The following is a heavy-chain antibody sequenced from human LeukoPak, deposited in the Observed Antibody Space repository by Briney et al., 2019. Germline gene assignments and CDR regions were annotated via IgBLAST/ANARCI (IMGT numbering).Heavy chain of an antibody. CDR1: GGSISSYY. J-gene: IGHJ4*02. D-gene: IGHD6-13*01. V-gene: IGHV4-59*01. Sequence: SETLSLTCTVSGGSISSYYWSWIRQPPGKGLEWIGYIYYSGSTNYNPSLKSRVTISVDTSKNQFSLKLSSVTAADTAVYYCARGAGYSSSSDYWGQGTLVTVSS. CDR2: IYYSGST. CDR3: ARGAGYSSSSDY.